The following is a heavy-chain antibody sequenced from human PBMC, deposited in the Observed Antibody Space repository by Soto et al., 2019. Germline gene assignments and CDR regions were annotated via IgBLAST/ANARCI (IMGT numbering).Heavy chain of an antibody. CDR2: ISAYNGKT. CDR1: GYTFTSYG. CDR3: ARDRDSSGYYYYDMDV. D-gene: IGHD3-22*01. J-gene: IGHJ6*02. V-gene: IGHV1-18*01. Sequence: GASVKVSCKASGYTFTSYGISWVRQAPGQGLEWMGWISAYNGKTNYAQKLQGRVTMTTDTSTSTAYMELGSLRSDDTAVYYCARDRDSSGYYYYDMDVWGQGTTVTVSS.